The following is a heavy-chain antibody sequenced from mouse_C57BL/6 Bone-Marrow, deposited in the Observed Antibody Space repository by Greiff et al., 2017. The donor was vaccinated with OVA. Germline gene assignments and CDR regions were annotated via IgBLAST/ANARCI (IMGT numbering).Heavy chain of an antibody. V-gene: IGHV5-2*01. Sequence: DVKLVESGGGLVQPGESLKLSCESNEYEFPSHDMSWVRKTPEKRLELVAAINSDGGSTYYPDTMERRFIISRDNTKKTLYLQMSSLRSEDTALYYCARYSNYDYAMDYWGQGTSVTVSS. D-gene: IGHD2-5*01. CDR1: EYEFPSHD. CDR2: INSDGGST. J-gene: IGHJ4*01. CDR3: ARYSNYDYAMDY.